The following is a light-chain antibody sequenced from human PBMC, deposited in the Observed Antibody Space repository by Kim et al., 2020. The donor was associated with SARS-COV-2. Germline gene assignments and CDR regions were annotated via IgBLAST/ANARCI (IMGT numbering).Light chain of an antibody. CDR2: DVS. CDR3: CSYAGSYTWV. J-gene: IGLJ3*02. V-gene: IGLV2-11*01. Sequence: GQSVTISCTGTSSDVGGCNFAAWYQQHPGKAPKLMIYDVSKRPSGVPDRFSGSKSGNTASLTISGLQAEDEADYYCCSYAGSYTWVFGGGTQLTVL. CDR1: SSDVGGCNF.